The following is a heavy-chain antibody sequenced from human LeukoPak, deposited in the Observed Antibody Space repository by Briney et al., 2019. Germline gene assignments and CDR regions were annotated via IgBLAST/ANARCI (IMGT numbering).Heavy chain of an antibody. CDR3: ATSSSGWYFGDY. J-gene: IGHJ4*02. D-gene: IGHD6-19*01. CDR1: GFTFSSYG. V-gene: IGHV3-30*03. CDR2: ISYDGSNK. Sequence: PGRSLRLSCAASGFTFSSYGMHWVRQAPGKGLEWVAVISYDGSNKYYADSVKGRFTISRDNSKTTLYLQMNSLRAEDTAVYYCATSSSGWYFGDYWGQGTLVTVSS.